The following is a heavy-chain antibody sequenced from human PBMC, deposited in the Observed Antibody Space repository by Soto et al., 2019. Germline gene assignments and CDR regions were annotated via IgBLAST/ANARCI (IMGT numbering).Heavy chain of an antibody. J-gene: IGHJ4*02. CDR1: GGTFSSYA. V-gene: IGHV1-69*13. CDR2: IIPIFGTA. CDR3: ARDSRITDSLAFDY. D-gene: IGHD3-16*01. Sequence: ASVKVSCKASGGTFSSYAISRVRQAPGQGLEWMGGIIPIFGTANYAQKFQGRVTITADESTSTAYMELSSLRSEDTAVYYCARDSRITDSLAFDYAGQGTLVNAPQ.